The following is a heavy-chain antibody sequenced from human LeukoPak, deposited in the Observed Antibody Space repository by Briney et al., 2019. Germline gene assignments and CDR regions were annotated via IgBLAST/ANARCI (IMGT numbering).Heavy chain of an antibody. V-gene: IGHV4-39*07. J-gene: IGHJ6*03. Sequence: SETLSLTCTVSGGSISSSSYYWGWIRQPPGKGLEWIGSIYYSGSTYYNPSLKSRVTISVDTSKNQFSLKLSSVTAADTAVYYCARVQSGWFLYYYYYYMGVWGKGTTVTVSS. CDR3: ARVQSGWFLYYYYYYMGV. CDR1: GGSISSSSYY. D-gene: IGHD6-19*01. CDR2: IYYSGST.